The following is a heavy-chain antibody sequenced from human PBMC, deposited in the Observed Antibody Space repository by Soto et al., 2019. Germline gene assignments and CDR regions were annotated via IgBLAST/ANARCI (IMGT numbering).Heavy chain of an antibody. CDR1: GVSVSSHNYY. CDR2: IYYSGTT. J-gene: IGHJ4*02. V-gene: IGHV4-31*03. Sequence: SETLSLTCTVSGVSVSSHNYYWTWIRQHPGKGLEWIGHIYYSGTTYYNPSLRSRVTISLDTSKNQFSLKLSSVTAADTAVYYCARVYGDYLDYWGQGTLVTVSS. D-gene: IGHD4-17*01. CDR3: ARVYGDYLDY.